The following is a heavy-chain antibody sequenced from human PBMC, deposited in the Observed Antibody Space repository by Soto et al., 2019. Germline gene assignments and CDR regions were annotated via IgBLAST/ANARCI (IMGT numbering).Heavy chain of an antibody. CDR3: ARNPSYDILAGYAQDY. CDR2: ISWDGGST. J-gene: IGHJ4*02. Sequence: GGSLRLSCAASGFTFDDYTMHWVRQAPGKGLEWVSLISWDGGSTYYADSVKGRFTISRDNSKNSLYLQMNSLRAEDTAVYYCARNPSYDILAGYAQDYWGQGTLVTVSS. D-gene: IGHD3-9*01. V-gene: IGHV3-43*01. CDR1: GFTFDDYT.